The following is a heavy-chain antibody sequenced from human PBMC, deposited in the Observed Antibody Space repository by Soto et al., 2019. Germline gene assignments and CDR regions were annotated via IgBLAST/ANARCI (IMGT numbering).Heavy chain of an antibody. D-gene: IGHD6-19*01. CDR1: GFTFSSYG. Sequence: GGSLRLSCAASGFTFSSYGMHWVRQAPGKGLEWVAVISYDGSNKYYADSVKGRFTISRDNSKNTLYLQMNSLRAEDTAVYYCVGTVAGTGSFDYWGQGTLVTVSS. CDR2: ISYDGSNK. CDR3: VGTVAGTGSFDY. J-gene: IGHJ4*02. V-gene: IGHV3-30*03.